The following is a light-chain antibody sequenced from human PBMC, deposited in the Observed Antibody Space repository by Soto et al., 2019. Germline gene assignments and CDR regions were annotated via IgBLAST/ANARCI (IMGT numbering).Light chain of an antibody. CDR1: QSVSTY. V-gene: IGKV3-15*01. CDR2: GAS. J-gene: IGKJ1*01. Sequence: IVLTQAPETLAFAPGERGALYCRARQSVSTYVTYLAWYQQKPGQAPRLLIYGASTRATGIPARFSGSGSGTDFTLTISRLQSEDFAVYYCQQYNHWPRTFGQGTRVDIK. CDR3: QQYNHWPRT.